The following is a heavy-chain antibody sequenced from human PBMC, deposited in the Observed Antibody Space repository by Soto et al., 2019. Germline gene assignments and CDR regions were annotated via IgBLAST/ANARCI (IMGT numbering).Heavy chain of an antibody. D-gene: IGHD3-10*01. J-gene: IGHJ6*02. CDR2: VHHSWGS. V-gene: IGHV4-59*08. Sequence: QVQLQESGPGLVKPSETLSLSCTVSGGSISSYYWSWFRQSPGKRMEWIGYVHHSWGSSYNPSLQSRVAISLDTSKSQFSLKVTSVTATDTAAYYCARQGFGPLHGLVDVWGQWTTVTVSS. CDR1: GGSISSYY. CDR3: ARQGFGPLHGLVDV.